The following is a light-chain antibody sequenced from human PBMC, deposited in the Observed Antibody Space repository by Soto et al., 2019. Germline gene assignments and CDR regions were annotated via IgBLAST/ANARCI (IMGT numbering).Light chain of an antibody. CDR1: QTISRW. CDR3: HSRA. Sequence: DIQLTQRPSTLSASVGDEVTTTCRASQTISRWLAWYQQKPGRAPKLLIYDASTLESGVPSRFSGSGSETEFTLTISRLQPDDFATYFCHSRAFGQGTRME. J-gene: IGKJ5*01. V-gene: IGKV1-5*01. CDR2: DAS.